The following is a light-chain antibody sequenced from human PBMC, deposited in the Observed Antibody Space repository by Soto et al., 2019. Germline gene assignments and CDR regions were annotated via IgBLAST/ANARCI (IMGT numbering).Light chain of an antibody. CDR3: GAWYDSLTGVV. J-gene: IGLJ2*01. Sequence: QSVLTQPPSASGTPGQRVTISCSGSTSNIGRNTVHWYQQLPGTAPKLLIYSNNQRPSGVPDRFSGSKSGTSASLAISGLRSEDEADYYCGAWYDSLTGVVFGGGTKLTVL. V-gene: IGLV1-44*01. CDR2: SNN. CDR1: TSNIGRNT.